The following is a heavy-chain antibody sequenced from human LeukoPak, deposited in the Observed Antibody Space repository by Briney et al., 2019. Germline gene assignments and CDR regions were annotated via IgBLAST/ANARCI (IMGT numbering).Heavy chain of an antibody. CDR3: TTNTGDD. J-gene: IGHJ4*02. V-gene: IGHV3-30*03. CDR2: ISYDGSNK. D-gene: IGHD2-8*02. Sequence: GGSLRLSCAASGFTFSSYGMHWVRQAPGKGLEWVAVISYDGSNKYYADSVKGRFTISSDNAKNSLYLEMNSLRAEDTALYYCTTNTGDDWGQGTLVTVSS. CDR1: GFTFSSYG.